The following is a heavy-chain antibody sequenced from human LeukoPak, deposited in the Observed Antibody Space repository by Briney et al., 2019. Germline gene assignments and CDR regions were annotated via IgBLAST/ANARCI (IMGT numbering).Heavy chain of an antibody. CDR1: GGSISSGGHS. D-gene: IGHD5-18*01. Sequence: PSQTLSLTCTVSGGSISSGGHSWSWIRQPPGKGLEWIGYIYHSGSGSTYYNPSLKSRVTISIDKSKNQFSLKLSSVTAADTAVYYCARGDIEIQLWSGGMDYYGMDVWGQGTTVTVSS. CDR3: ARGDIEIQLWSGGMDYYGMDV. J-gene: IGHJ6*02. CDR2: IYHSGSGST. V-gene: IGHV4-30-2*01.